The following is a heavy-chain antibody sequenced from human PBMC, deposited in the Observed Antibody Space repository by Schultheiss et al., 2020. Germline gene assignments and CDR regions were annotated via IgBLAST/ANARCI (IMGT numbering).Heavy chain of an antibody. CDR3: ARGRSHYGDYVERVDP. V-gene: IGHV4-39*07. Sequence: SETLSLTCTVSGGSISSGGYYWSWIRQHPGKGLEWIGEINHSGSTNYNPSLKSRVTISVDTSKNQFSLKLSSVTAADTAVYYCARGRSHYGDYVERVDPWGQGTLVTVSS. CDR1: GGSISSGGYY. CDR2: INHSGST. D-gene: IGHD4-17*01. J-gene: IGHJ5*02.